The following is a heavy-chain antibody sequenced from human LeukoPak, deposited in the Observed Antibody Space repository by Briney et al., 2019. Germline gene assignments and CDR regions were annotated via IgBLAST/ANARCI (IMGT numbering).Heavy chain of an antibody. J-gene: IGHJ4*02. CDR2: IIPIFGTA. CDR3: ASLSGGRYGPFDY. V-gene: IGHV1-69*06. CDR1: GGTFSSYA. D-gene: IGHD1-1*01. Sequence: SVKVSCKASGGTFSSYAISWVRQAPGQGLEWMGGIIPIFGTANYAQKFQGRVTITADKSTSTAYMELSSLRSEDTAVYYCASLSGGRYGPFDYWGQGTLVTVSS.